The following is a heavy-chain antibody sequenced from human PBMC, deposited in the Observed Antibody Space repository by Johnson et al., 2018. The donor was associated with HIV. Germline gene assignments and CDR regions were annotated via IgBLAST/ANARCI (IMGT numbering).Heavy chain of an antibody. Sequence: VQLVESGGGLVQPGGSPRLSCAASGFTVSSNYMSWVRQAPGKGLEWVSVIYSGGSTYDADSVKGRFTISRDNSKNTLYLQMNSLRAEDTAVYYCARVPIPSSGSYYPSSVAFYIWGQGTIVTVSS. CDR3: ARVPIPSSGSYYPSSVAFYI. V-gene: IGHV3-66*02. CDR2: IYSGGST. D-gene: IGHD1-26*01. CDR1: GFTVSSNY. J-gene: IGHJ3*02.